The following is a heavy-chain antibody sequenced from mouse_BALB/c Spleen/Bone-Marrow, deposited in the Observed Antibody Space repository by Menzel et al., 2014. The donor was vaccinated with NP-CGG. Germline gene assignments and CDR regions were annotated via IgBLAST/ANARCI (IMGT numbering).Heavy chain of an antibody. CDR2: IDPANGNT. D-gene: IGHD1-1*01. V-gene: IGHV14-3*02. Sequence: VQLQQSGAELVKPGASVKLSCTASGLNIKDPYMHWVKQRPEQGLEWIGRIDPANGNTKYDPKFQGKATITADTSSNTAYLQLSSLTSEDTAVYYCAPYYYGRWFTYWGQGTLVTVSA. CDR3: APYYYGRWFTY. CDR1: GLNIKDPY. J-gene: IGHJ3*01.